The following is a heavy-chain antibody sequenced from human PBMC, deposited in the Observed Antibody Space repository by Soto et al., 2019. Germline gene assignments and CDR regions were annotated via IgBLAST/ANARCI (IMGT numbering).Heavy chain of an antibody. CDR1: GFTFSSYG. V-gene: IGHV3-33*01. D-gene: IGHD3-22*01. CDR2: IWYDGSNK. CDR3: ARDPYYYDSSGGAPFDI. J-gene: IGHJ3*02. Sequence: GESLKISCAASGFTFSSYGMHWVRQAPGKGLEWVAVIWYDGSNKYYADSVKGRFTISRDNSKNTLYLQMNSLRAEDTAVYYCARDPYYYDSSGGAPFDIWGQGTMVTVSS.